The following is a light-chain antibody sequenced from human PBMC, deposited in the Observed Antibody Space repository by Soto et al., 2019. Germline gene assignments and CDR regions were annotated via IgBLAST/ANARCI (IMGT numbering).Light chain of an antibody. CDR3: SSYTTSYFYV. Sequence: QSALPQPRSVSGSPGQSVTISCTGTSSDVGGYNFVSWYQQHPGKAPKLIIYEVENRPSGVSNRFSASKSAFTASLTISGLQAEDEADYYCSSYTTSYFYVFGPGTKVTVL. V-gene: IGLV2-14*01. CDR1: SSDVGGYNF. J-gene: IGLJ1*01. CDR2: EVE.